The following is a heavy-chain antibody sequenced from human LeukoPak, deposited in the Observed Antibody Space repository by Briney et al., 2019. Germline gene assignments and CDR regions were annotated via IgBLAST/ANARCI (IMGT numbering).Heavy chain of an antibody. CDR1: GFTFDDYA. CDR2: ISWNSGSI. V-gene: IGHV3-9*01. CDR3: AKVVAATYYYYGMDV. D-gene: IGHD2-15*01. Sequence: PGGSLRLSCAASGFTFDDYAMHWVRQAPGKGLEWVSGISWNSGSIGYADSVKGRFTISRDNAKNSLYLQMNSLRAEDTALYYCAKVVAATYYYYGMDVWGQGTTVTVSS. J-gene: IGHJ6*02.